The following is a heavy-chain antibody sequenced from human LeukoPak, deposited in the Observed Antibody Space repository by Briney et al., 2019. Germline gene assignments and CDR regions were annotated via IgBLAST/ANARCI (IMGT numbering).Heavy chain of an antibody. J-gene: IGHJ4*02. CDR3: ARAYHTSWAPPLDY. D-gene: IGHD3-3*01. CDR1: GGSISSDNW. CDR2: VFHSGST. Sequence: PSGALSLPCAVSGGSISSDNWWDWLRQPPGRGLEWVGEVFHSGSTNYNPSLKSRVTISVDKSKNQFSLKLSSVTAADTAVYYCARAYHTSWAPPLDYWGQGTLVTVSS. V-gene: IGHV4-4*02.